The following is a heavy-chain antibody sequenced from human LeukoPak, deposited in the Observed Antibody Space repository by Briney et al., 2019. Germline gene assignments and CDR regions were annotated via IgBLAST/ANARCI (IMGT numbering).Heavy chain of an antibody. J-gene: IGHJ3*02. D-gene: IGHD2-2*01. Sequence: ASVKVSCKASGYTFTSYGISWVRQAPGQGLEWMGWISAYNGNTNYAQKLQGRVTMTTDTSTSTAYMELRSLRSDDTAVYYCARDMTLRLKYQLPSHAFDIWGQGTMVTVSS. V-gene: IGHV1-18*01. CDR1: GYTFTSYG. CDR3: ARDMTLRLKYQLPSHAFDI. CDR2: ISAYNGNT.